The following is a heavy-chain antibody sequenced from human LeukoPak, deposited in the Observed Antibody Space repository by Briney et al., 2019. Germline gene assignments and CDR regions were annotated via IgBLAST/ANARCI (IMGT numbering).Heavy chain of an antibody. V-gene: IGHV4-59*08. CDR2: ICYSGNT. CDR1: GDSISSYC. Sequence: SETLSLTCTVSGDSISSYCWSWIRQPPGKGLEWIASICYSGNTNYYPSLKSRVTISVDTSKNQFSLKLSSVTAADTAVYYCARHTVTQYYFDYWGQGTLVTVSS. J-gene: IGHJ4*02. D-gene: IGHD4-17*01. CDR3: ARHTVTQYYFDY.